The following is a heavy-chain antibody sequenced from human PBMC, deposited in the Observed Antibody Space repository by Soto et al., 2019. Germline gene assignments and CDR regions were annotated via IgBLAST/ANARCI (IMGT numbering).Heavy chain of an antibody. J-gene: IGHJ5*02. V-gene: IGHV4-30-4*01. Sequence: PSETLSLTCTVSGGSISSGDYYWSWIRQPPGKGLEWIGYIYYSGSTYYNPSLKSRVTISVDTSKNQFSLKLSSVTAADTAVYYCARGNRMTTTHANWFDPWGQGTLVTVSS. CDR3: ARGNRMTTTHANWFDP. D-gene: IGHD4-17*01. CDR1: GGSISSGDYY. CDR2: IYYSGST.